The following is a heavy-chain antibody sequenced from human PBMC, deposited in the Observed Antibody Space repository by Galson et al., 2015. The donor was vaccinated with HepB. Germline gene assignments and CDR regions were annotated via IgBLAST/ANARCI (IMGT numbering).Heavy chain of an antibody. CDR2: LSWNGGNI. Sequence: SLRLSCAASGFTFDDYAMHWVRHAPGKGLEWVSGLSWNGGNIGYADSVKGRFTISRDNAKNSLYLQMNSLRAEDTALYYCARPRDGYNDYFDYCGQGTLVTVSS. J-gene: IGHJ4*02. V-gene: IGHV3-9*01. D-gene: IGHD5-24*01. CDR1: GFTFDDYA. CDR3: ARPRDGYNDYFDY.